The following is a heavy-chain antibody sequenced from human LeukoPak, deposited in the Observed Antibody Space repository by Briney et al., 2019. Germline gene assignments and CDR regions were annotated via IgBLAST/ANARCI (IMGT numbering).Heavy chain of an antibody. CDR2: IIPIFGTA. Sequence: SVKLSCKASGGTFSSYAISWVRQAPGQGLEWMGGIIPIFGTANYAQKFQGRVTITADESMSTAYMELSSLRSEDTAVYYCARTDNLHSGYDWIYYFDYWGQGTLVTVSS. D-gene: IGHD5-12*01. CDR3: ARTDNLHSGYDWIYYFDY. V-gene: IGHV1-69*13. CDR1: GGTFSSYA. J-gene: IGHJ4*02.